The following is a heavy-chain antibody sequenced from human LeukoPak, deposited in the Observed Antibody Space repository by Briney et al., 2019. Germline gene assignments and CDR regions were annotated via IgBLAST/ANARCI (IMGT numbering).Heavy chain of an antibody. D-gene: IGHD5-18*01. J-gene: IGHJ4*02. Sequence: GGSLRLSCAASGFTFSSYEMNWVRQAPGKGLEWVSYISSSGSTIYYADSVKGRFTISRDNAKNSLYLQMNSLRAEDTAVYYCARDQTVDTAMAYFDYWGQGTLVTVSS. CDR2: ISSSGSTI. V-gene: IGHV3-48*03. CDR1: GFTFSSYE. CDR3: ARDQTVDTAMAYFDY.